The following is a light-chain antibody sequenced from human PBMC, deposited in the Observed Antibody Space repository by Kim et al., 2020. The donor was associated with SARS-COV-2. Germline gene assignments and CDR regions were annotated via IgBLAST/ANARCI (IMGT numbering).Light chain of an antibody. J-gene: IGKJ5*01. Sequence: SVVYSATITCRASQSISTHVHWYQQKPGKAPKLLIYAASTLEDGVPSRFVGGGSGTDFTLTIYSLQPEDFATYFCQQTYSSLHITFGQGTRLEIK. V-gene: IGKV1-39*01. CDR1: QSISTH. CDR2: AAS. CDR3: QQTYSSLHIT.